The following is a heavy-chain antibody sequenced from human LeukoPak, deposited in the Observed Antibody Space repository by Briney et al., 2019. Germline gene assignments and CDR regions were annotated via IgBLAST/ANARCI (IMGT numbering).Heavy chain of an antibody. CDR3: AREWELLRKYLYH. J-gene: IGHJ1*01. Sequence: GASVKVSCKASGYTFTGYYLHWVGQAPGQRLDLMGWINPNSGGTTYAQNFKGRVTMTWDTSISTAYMELSRLRSDDTAVYYCAREWELLRKYLYHWGQGTLVTVSS. CDR2: INPNSGGT. CDR1: GYTFTGYY. V-gene: IGHV1-2*02. D-gene: IGHD1-26*01.